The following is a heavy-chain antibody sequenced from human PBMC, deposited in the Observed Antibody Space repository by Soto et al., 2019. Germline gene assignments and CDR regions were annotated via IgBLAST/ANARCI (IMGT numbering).Heavy chain of an antibody. CDR2: IRSKAYGGTT. D-gene: IGHD2-15*01. Sequence: GGSLRLSCTASGFTFGDYAMSWFRQAPGKGLEWVGFIRSKAYGGTTEYAASVKGRFTISRDDSKSIAYLQMNSLKTEDTAVYYCTSECSGGSCSTPGAFDIWGQGTMVTVSS. CDR1: GFTFGDYA. CDR3: TSECSGGSCSTPGAFDI. V-gene: IGHV3-49*03. J-gene: IGHJ3*02.